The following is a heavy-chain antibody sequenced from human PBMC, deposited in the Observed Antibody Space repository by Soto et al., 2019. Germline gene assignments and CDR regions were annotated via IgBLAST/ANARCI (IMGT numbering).Heavy chain of an antibody. Sequence: QVQLQESGPGLVKPSETLSLTCTVSGGSISSYYWSWIRQPPGKGLEWIGYIYYRGSTNYNPSLNSRVTISVDTSKNQFSLKLSSVTAADTAVYYCARDRPMGYWGQGTLFTVSS. V-gene: IGHV4-59*01. CDR1: GGSISSYY. J-gene: IGHJ4*02. CDR3: ARDRPMGY. CDR2: IYYRGST.